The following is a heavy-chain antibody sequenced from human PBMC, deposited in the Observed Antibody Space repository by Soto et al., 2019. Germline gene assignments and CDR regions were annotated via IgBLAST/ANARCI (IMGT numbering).Heavy chain of an antibody. J-gene: IGHJ6*02. Sequence: QVQLVQSGAEVKKPGASVKVSCKASGYTFTSYGISWVRQAPGQGLEWMGWISTYNGNTDYAQTFQGRVTMTTDTSTSTAYMELRSLRSDDTAVYYCARDDSSSSGSFYDAMDVWGQETTVTVSS. D-gene: IGHD6-6*01. V-gene: IGHV1-18*01. CDR1: GYTFTSYG. CDR2: ISTYNGNT. CDR3: ARDDSSSSGSFYDAMDV.